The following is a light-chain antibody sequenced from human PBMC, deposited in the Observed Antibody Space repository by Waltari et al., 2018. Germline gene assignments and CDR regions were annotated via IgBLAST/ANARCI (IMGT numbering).Light chain of an antibody. CDR3: QVWDRSSGVKVF. Sequence: SYVLAQPPSVSVAPGATASITCGGNNIGSKSGKGYQQKPGQAPVLVIYYDTARPSGIPERFSSSISENTATLTISRVEAGDEADYYCQVWDRSSGVKVFFGGGTKMTVL. J-gene: IGLJ2*01. CDR2: YDT. V-gene: IGLV3-21*04. CDR1: NIGSKS.